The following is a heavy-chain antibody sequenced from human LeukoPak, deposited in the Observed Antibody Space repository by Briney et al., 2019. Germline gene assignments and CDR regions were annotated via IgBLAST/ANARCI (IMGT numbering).Heavy chain of an antibody. Sequence: GGSLRLSCAASGFTFSSNGMHWVRQAPGKGLEWVAGIWFDGSNNYYADSVKGRFTISRDNSKKMLYLQMNSLRAEDTAVYYCARDAGYYDSSGIDYWGQGTLVTVSS. J-gene: IGHJ4*02. CDR1: GFTFSSNG. D-gene: IGHD3-22*01. V-gene: IGHV3-33*01. CDR2: IWFDGSNN. CDR3: ARDAGYYDSSGIDY.